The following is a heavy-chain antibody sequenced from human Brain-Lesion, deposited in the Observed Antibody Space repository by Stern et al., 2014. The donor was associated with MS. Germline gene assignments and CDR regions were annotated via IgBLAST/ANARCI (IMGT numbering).Heavy chain of an antibody. CDR1: GYPLTELS. CDR2: FDPENGET. D-gene: IGHD1-26*01. V-gene: IGHV1-24*01. CDR3: ATLSPGAGGNYYRHFDY. Sequence: QVQLVQSGAEVKKPGASVKVSCKVSGYPLTELSMHWVRQAPRTGLEWMGGFDPENGETIYAQKFQGRVTMTEDTSTDTAYMELSSLRSEDTAVYYCATLSPGAGGNYYRHFDYWGQGTLVTVSS. J-gene: IGHJ4*02.